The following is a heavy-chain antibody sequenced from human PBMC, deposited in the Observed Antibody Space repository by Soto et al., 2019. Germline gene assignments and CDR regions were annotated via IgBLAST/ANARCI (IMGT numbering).Heavy chain of an antibody. CDR3: ARDRGYAFTRSFDY. Sequence: QVQLVQSGAEVKKPGSSVKVSCKASGGTFSSYAISWVRQAPGQGLEWMGGIIPIFGTANYAQKFQGRVTXXAXEXXSTAYMGLSRLRSEDTAVYYCARDRGYAFTRSFDYWGQGTLVTVSS. CDR2: IIPIFGTA. CDR1: GGTFSSYA. V-gene: IGHV1-69*12. J-gene: IGHJ4*02. D-gene: IGHD1-1*01.